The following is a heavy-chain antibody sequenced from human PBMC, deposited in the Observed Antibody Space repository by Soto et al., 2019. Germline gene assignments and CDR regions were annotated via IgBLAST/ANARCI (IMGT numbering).Heavy chain of an antibody. J-gene: IGHJ3*01. CDR1: GGDVSDFSNH. D-gene: IGHD1-26*01. CDR2: LHYTGIT. CDR3: ARRFETYSYAYDV. V-gene: IGHV4-39*02. Sequence: PSETLSLTCTVSGGDVSDFSNHWGWIRQPPGKGLEWIGSLHYTGITYLAPSLKSRVTISGDMFKNYFSLRLDSVTAADTAVYYCARRFETYSYAYDVWGQGTMVTVSS.